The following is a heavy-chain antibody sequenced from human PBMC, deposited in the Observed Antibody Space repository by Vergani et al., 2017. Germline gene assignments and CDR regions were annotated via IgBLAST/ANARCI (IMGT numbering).Heavy chain of an antibody. CDR2: IYSGGST. V-gene: IGHV3-66*01. CDR3: ASIIDYGNYYYYGMDV. Sequence: EVQLVESGGGLVQPGGSLRLSCAASGFTVSSNYMSWVRQAPGKGLEWVSVIYSGGSTYYADSVKGRFTISRDNSKHTLYLQMNSLRAEDTAVYYCASIIDYGNYYYYGMDVWGQGTTVTVSS. D-gene: IGHD4-17*01. J-gene: IGHJ6*02. CDR1: GFTVSSNY.